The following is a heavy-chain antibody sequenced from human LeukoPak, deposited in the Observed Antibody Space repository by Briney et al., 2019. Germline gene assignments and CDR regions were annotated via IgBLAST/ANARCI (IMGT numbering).Heavy chain of an antibody. CDR1: GFTFSSYA. CDR3: ASPTGRGVVVAAN. D-gene: IGHD2-15*01. J-gene: IGHJ4*02. V-gene: IGHV3-23*01. CDR2: ISGSGGST. Sequence: GGSLRLSCAASGFTFSSYAMRWVRQAPGKGLEWVSAISGSGGSTYYADSVKGRFTISRDNSKNTLYLQMNSLRAEDTAVYYCASPTGRGVVVAANWGQGTLVTVSS.